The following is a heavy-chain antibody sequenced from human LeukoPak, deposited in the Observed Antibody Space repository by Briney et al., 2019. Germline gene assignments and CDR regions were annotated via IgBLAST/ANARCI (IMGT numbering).Heavy chain of an antibody. Sequence: SETLSLTCAVYGGSFSGYYWSWIRQPPGKGLEWIGEINHSGSTNYNPSLKSRVTISVNTSKNQFSLKMSSVTAADTAVYYWAKALKRGVELGYYYYYMDVWGKGTTVTISS. CDR2: INHSGST. D-gene: IGHD1-1*01. J-gene: IGHJ6*03. CDR1: GGSFSGYY. V-gene: IGHV4-34*01. CDR3: AKALKRGVELGYYYYYMDV.